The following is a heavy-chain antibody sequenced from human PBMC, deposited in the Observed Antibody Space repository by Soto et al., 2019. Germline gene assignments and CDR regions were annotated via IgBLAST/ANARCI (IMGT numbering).Heavy chain of an antibody. CDR1: GYTFTSYG. J-gene: IGHJ4*02. V-gene: IGHV1-69*13. Sequence: QVQLVQSGAEVKKPGASVKVSCKASGYTFTSYGISWVRQAPGQGLEWMGWIIPIFGTANYAQKFQGRVTITADESTSTAYMELSSLRSEDTAVYYCASLDYDSSGYYYFDYWGQGTLVTVSS. D-gene: IGHD3-22*01. CDR2: IIPIFGTA. CDR3: ASLDYDSSGYYYFDY.